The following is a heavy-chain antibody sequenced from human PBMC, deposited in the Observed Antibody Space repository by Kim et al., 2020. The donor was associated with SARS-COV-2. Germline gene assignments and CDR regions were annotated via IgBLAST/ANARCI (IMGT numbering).Heavy chain of an antibody. CDR2: ITARDIVM. CDR3: AKGLGPHAYWVAFDV. D-gene: IGHD2-8*02. J-gene: IGHJ6*02. CDR1: GFDFDSFA. V-gene: IGHV3-23*01. Sequence: GGSLRLSCEGSGFDFDSFAITWVRQAPGKGLEWDARITARDIVMYYADTIKGRFTTTRDNYKAYLHMRGLRGDGTAIYYCAKGLGPHAYWVAFDVWGQGTAVTVAS.